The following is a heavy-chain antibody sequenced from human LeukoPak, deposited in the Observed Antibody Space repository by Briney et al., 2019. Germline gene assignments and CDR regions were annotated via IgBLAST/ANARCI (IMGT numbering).Heavy chain of an antibody. V-gene: IGHV4-38-2*02. Sequence: PSETLSLTCTVSGYPIRSGYYWGWIRQPPGKGLEWIGTIYHSGSTYYNPSLKSRVTISMGTSNNQFSLRLNSATAADTAVYYCARMDSLTVAGPAGYWGQGTLVTVSS. CDR3: ARMDSLTVAGPAGY. CDR2: IYHSGST. CDR1: GYPIRSGYY. D-gene: IGHD6-19*01. J-gene: IGHJ4*02.